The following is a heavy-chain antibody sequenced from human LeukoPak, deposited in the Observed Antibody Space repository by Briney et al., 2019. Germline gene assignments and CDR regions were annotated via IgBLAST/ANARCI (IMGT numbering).Heavy chain of an antibody. V-gene: IGHV1-2*02. Sequence: GASVKVSCKTSGYNFIVYYIHWLRQAPGHGLEWMGWIDPRTGDTHYAQQFRDRFSLTRDTSSSTAYMDLSRLTSDDTAIYFCAKDWEMRYRQGGFDSWGQGTLLTVSS. CDR3: AKDWEMRYRQGGFDS. CDR2: IDPRTGDT. CDR1: GYNFIVYY. J-gene: IGHJ4*02. D-gene: IGHD1-26*01.